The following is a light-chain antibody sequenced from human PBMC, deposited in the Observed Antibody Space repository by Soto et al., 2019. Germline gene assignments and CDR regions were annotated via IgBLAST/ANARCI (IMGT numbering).Light chain of an antibody. J-gene: IGLJ3*02. CDR3: SSSAGSYNGV. V-gene: IGLV2-8*01. CDR1: SSDVGAYNF. Sequence: QSALTQPPSASGSPGQSVTISCTGTSSDVGAYNFVSWYQQHPGKAPKLMIYEVSKRPSGVPDRFSGSKSGNMASLTVSGLQADDDADYYCSSSAGSYNGVFGGGTQLTVL. CDR2: EVS.